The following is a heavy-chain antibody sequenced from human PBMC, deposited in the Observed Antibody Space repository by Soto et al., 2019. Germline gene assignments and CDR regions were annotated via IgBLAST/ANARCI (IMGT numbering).Heavy chain of an antibody. D-gene: IGHD3-10*01. CDR1: GGSISSYD. CDR3: ARAAYGSGSYYNDY. Sequence: SETLSLTCTVSGGSISSYDWSWIRQPPWKGLEWIGYIYYSGITNYNPSLKSRVTISVDTSKNQFSLKLSSVTAADTAVYYCARAAYGSGSYYNDYWCQRTLITVSS. V-gene: IGHV4-59*01. J-gene: IGHJ4*02. CDR2: IYYSGIT.